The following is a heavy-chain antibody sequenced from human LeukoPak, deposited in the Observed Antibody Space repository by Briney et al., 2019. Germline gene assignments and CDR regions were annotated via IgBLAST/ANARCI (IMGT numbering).Heavy chain of an antibody. J-gene: IGHJ4*02. V-gene: IGHV4-31*03. CDR2: IYYSGST. CDR3: ARDQRAGFDY. D-gene: IGHD6-25*01. CDR1: GGSISSGGYY. Sequence: SQTLSLTRTVSGGSISSGGYYWSWIRQHPGKGLEWIGYIYYSGSTYYNPSLKSRVTISVDTSKNQFSLKLSSVTAADTAVYYCARDQRAGFDYWGQGTLVTVSS.